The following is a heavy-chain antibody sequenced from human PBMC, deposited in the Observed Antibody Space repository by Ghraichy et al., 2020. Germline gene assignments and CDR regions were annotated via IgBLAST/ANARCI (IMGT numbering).Heavy chain of an antibody. V-gene: IGHV4-59*01. CDR1: GGSISSYY. Sequence: ESLNISCTVSGGSISSYYWSWIRQPPGKGLEWIGYIYYSGSTNYNPSLKSRVTISVDTSKNQFSLKLSSVTAADTAVYYCARVLPNWFDPWGQGTLVTVSS. CDR3: ARVLPNWFDP. CDR2: IYYSGST. J-gene: IGHJ5*02.